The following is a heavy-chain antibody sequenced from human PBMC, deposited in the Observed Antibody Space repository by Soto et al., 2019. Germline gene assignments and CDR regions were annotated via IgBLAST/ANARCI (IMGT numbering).Heavy chain of an antibody. J-gene: IGHJ5*02. CDR1: GGSISNEGSY. CDR2: IHYSGST. CDR3: AISAGYYYGSGSYGWFDP. V-gene: IGHV4-31*03. Sequence: QVQLQESGPGLVKPSQTLSLTCTVSGGSISNEGSYWSWIGQHPGKGLEWLGYIHYSGSTYYNPSLKSRVTISVDTSKNQFSLKLSPVTAADTAVYYCAISAGYYYGSGSYGWFDPWGQGTLVTVSS. D-gene: IGHD3-10*01.